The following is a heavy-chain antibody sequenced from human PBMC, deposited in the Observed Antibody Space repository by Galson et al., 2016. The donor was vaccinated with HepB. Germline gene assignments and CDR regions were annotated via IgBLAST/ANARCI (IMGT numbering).Heavy chain of an antibody. D-gene: IGHD6-13*01. V-gene: IGHV3-23*01. J-gene: IGHJ2*01. CDR2: IGGSGDTT. CDR1: GFMFSSYG. CDR3: AKLPHWAASTSRYFDV. Sequence: SLRLSCAASGFMFSSYGMGWVRQAPGKGLEWVSAIGGSGDTTYYADSVKGRFTISRDNSKNTLSLRLNSLRAEDTAVYYCAKLPHWAASTSRYFDVWGHGTLVTVSS.